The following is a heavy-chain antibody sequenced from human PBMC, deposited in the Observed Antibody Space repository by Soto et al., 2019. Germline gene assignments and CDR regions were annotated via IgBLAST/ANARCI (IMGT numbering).Heavy chain of an antibody. CDR3: ARDGVATRAFDY. D-gene: IGHD5-12*01. Sequence: EVLLVESGGGLVQPGGSLRLSCAASGFTFRGYAMHWVRQAPGKGLEYVSRISSDGGSTYYVNSVKGRFAISRVNSKNTMYLQLGSLRTDDMAVYYCARDGVATRAFDYWGQGTLVTVSS. CDR1: GFTFRGYA. CDR2: ISSDGGST. J-gene: IGHJ4*02. V-gene: IGHV3-64*01.